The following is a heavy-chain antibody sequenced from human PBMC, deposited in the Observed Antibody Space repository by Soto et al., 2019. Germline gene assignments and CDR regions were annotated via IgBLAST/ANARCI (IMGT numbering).Heavy chain of an antibody. CDR1: GGSISRGVDGSY. Sequence: QVQLQESGPGLVKPSQTLSLICIVSGGSISRGVDGSYLTWIRQHPGKGLEWIGYIYYTGTTYYNPSLKSRPTISVDTSENHFSLELTSVTAADTAIYFCASGHDAYKVRYWGQGTLVTVSS. CDR2: IYYTGTT. D-gene: IGHD1-1*01. J-gene: IGHJ4*02. V-gene: IGHV4-31*03. CDR3: ASGHDAYKVRY.